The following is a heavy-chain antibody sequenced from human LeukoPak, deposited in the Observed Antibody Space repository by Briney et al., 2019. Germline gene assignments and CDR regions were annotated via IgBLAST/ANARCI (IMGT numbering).Heavy chain of an antibody. CDR2: IDSDGRTT. Sequence: PGGSLRLSCAASGFTFSSNWMHWVRQAPGKGLMWVSRIDSDGRTTAYADSVKGRFTISRDNDKNTLYLQMNSLRAEDTAVYFCAKAPVTSCRGAYCYPFDSWGQGTLVTVSS. CDR3: AKAPVTSCRGAYCYPFDS. CDR1: GFTFSSNW. J-gene: IGHJ4*02. V-gene: IGHV3-74*01. D-gene: IGHD2-21*01.